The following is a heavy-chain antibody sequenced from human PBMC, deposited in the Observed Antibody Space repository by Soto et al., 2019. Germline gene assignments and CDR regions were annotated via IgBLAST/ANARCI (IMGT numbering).Heavy chain of an antibody. D-gene: IGHD2-8*01. Sequence: EVQLVESGGGLVQPGGSLRLSCAASGFPFSSYSINWVGQAPGKVLEWFSYITSDSRTISYADSVKGRFTVSRDNAKNSLYLQMNSLRDEDTAVYYCARVGRGVYGMDVWGQGTSVTVSS. CDR3: ARVGRGVYGMDV. J-gene: IGHJ6*02. CDR1: GFPFSSYS. V-gene: IGHV3-48*02. CDR2: ITSDSRTI.